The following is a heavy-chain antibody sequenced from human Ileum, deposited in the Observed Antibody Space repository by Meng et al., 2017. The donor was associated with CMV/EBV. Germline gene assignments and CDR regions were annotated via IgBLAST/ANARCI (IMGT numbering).Heavy chain of an antibody. J-gene: IGHJ5*02. CDR2: INHDGSST. Sequence: SCAAAGFTCSGYWMHWVRQAPGKGLVWVSRINHDGSSTIYADSVKGRFTVSRDNAKNTLYLQMNSLRAEDTAVYYCVRESGPIAVRDNRFDPWGQGTLVT. CDR3: VRESGPIAVRDNRFDP. D-gene: IGHD6-6*01. V-gene: IGHV3-74*01. CDR1: GFTCSGYW.